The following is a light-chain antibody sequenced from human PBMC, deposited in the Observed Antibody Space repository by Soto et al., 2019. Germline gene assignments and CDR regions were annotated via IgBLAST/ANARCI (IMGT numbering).Light chain of an antibody. CDR2: GVS. CDR3: QQYDFWPRT. CDR1: QSISSSK. J-gene: IGKJ1*01. Sequence: EVVMTQSPATLSVSPGESATLSCRASQSISSSKLAWYQQNPGQAPRLLLYGVSNRATGVPARFSGSGSGTEFTLTISSLQSEDFAVYYCQQYDFWPRTFXQGTKADIK. V-gene: IGKV3-15*01.